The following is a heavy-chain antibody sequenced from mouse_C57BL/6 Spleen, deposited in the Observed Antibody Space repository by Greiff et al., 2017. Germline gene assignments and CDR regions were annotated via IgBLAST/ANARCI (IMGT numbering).Heavy chain of an antibody. J-gene: IGHJ4*01. D-gene: IGHD1-1*01. Sequence: DVKLVESGPGLVKPSQSLSLTCSVTGYSITSGYYWNWIRQFPGNKLEWMGYISYDGSNNYNPSLKNRISITRDTSKNQFFLKLNSVTTEDTATYYCARSGSTLYAMDYWGQGTSVTVSS. CDR3: ARSGSTLYAMDY. CDR2: ISYDGSN. V-gene: IGHV3-6*01. CDR1: GYSITSGYY.